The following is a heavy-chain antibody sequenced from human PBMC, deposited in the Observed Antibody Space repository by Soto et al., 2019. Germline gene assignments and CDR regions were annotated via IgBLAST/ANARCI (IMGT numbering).Heavy chain of an antibody. V-gene: IGHV3-74*01. Sequence: GGSLRLSCAASGITFDKYWMDWVRQAPGKGLMWVSRISGDGSTTAYADSVKDRFTISRDNAKNMLYLQMNSLRAEDTAVYYCARDAAAVGPDLDYWGQGILVTVSS. CDR3: ARDAAAVGPDLDY. CDR2: ISGDGSTT. J-gene: IGHJ4*02. D-gene: IGHD6-13*01. CDR1: GITFDKYW.